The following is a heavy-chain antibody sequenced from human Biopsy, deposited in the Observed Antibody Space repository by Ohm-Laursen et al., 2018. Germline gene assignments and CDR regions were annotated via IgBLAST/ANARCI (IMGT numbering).Heavy chain of an antibody. CDR2: ISPSGGGT. Sequence: ASVKVSCKGSEFSFSRYDMHWVRQAPGRGLEWMGIISPSGGGTMDTQKFQDRLTMTRDTSTSTVHMELKSLKSEDTAVYYCARGTGRYYVYGAFDIWGQGTVVTVSS. CDR1: EFSFSRYD. J-gene: IGHJ3*02. CDR3: ARGTGRYYVYGAFDI. D-gene: IGHD1-26*01. V-gene: IGHV1-46*01.